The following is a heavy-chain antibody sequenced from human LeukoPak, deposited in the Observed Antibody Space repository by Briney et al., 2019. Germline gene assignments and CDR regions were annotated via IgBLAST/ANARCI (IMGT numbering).Heavy chain of an antibody. V-gene: IGHV1-46*01. Sequence: ASVKVSCKASGYTFTSYYMHWVRQAPGQGLEWMGIINPSGGSTSYAQKFQGRVTMTRDTSTSTVYMELSSLRSEDTAVCYCAREPQDERDWFDPWGQGTLVTVSS. CDR3: AREPQDERDWFDP. CDR1: GYTFTSYY. J-gene: IGHJ5*02. CDR2: INPSGGST. D-gene: IGHD6-25*01.